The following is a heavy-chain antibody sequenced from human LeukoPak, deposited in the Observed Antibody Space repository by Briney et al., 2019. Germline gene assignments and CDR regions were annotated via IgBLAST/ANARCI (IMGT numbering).Heavy chain of an antibody. J-gene: IGHJ3*02. D-gene: IGHD3-22*01. CDR3: ARGLIVVVNAFDI. Sequence: GGSLRLSCAASGFTFSSYSMNWVRQAPGKGLEWVSSISSSSSYIYYADSVKGRFTISRDNAKNSLYLQMNSLRAEDTAVYYCARGLIVVVNAFDIWGQGTMVTVSS. CDR1: GFTFSSYS. CDR2: ISSSSSYI. V-gene: IGHV3-21*01.